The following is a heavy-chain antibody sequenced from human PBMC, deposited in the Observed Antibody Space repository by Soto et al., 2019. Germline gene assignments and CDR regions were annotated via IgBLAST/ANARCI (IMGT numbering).Heavy chain of an antibody. J-gene: IGHJ4*02. CDR1: GFTFSSYS. Sequence: GGSLRLSCEPSGFTFSSYSFSWVRQAPGGGLEWIAYISPLSDSIYYADSVRSRCTISRDDGKNSVYLQMNNLKGDDTAMYYCARKLLGVGNYFCEHWGQEVPVTVSS. D-gene: IGHD1-26*01. V-gene: IGHV3-48*01. CDR3: ARKLLGVGNYFCEH. CDR2: ISPLSDSI.